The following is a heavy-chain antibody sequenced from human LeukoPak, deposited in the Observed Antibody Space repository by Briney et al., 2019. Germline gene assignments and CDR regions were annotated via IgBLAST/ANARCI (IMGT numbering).Heavy chain of an antibody. Sequence: PSQTLSLTCTVSGDSISSGDYYWSWIRQPPGKGLEWIGYIYYSGSTNYNPSLKSRVTISVDTSKNQFSLKLSSVTAADTAVYYCARDIKPLNDYGDYRWFDPWGQGTLVTVSS. V-gene: IGHV4-61*08. CDR1: GDSISSGDYY. J-gene: IGHJ5*02. CDR2: IYYSGST. CDR3: ARDIKPLNDYGDYRWFDP. D-gene: IGHD4-17*01.